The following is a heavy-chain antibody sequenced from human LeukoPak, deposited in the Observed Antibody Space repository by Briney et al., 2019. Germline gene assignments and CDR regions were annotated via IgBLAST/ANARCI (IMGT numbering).Heavy chain of an antibody. J-gene: IGHJ4*02. D-gene: IGHD6-13*01. V-gene: IGHV3-30*18. Sequence: GRSLRLSCAASGFTFNNYGMHWVRQAPGKGLEWVAVISYDGPNKYHADSVRGRFTISRDNSKNTQYLQMNSLRAEDTAVYYCAKLPPMDSSPNEFDYWGQGTLVTVSS. CDR2: ISYDGPNK. CDR3: AKLPPMDSSPNEFDY. CDR1: GFTFNNYG.